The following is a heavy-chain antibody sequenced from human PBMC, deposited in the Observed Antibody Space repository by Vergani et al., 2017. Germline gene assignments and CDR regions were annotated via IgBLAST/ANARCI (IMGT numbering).Heavy chain of an antibody. CDR2: IYPGDSEV. D-gene: IGHD3-10*01. V-gene: IGHV5-51*01. J-gene: IGHJ3*01. CDR1: GYIFSNFW. Sequence: EKQLVQSGSETKKPGESLKISCQAFGYIFSNFWIGWVRQRPGRGLEWMGIIYPGDSEVKSNPTFRGQVIFSVDTSVNTAYLQWRSLQASDTATYFCASGAHGSENGGALQLWGQGTNITVSS. CDR3: ASGAHGSENGGALQL.